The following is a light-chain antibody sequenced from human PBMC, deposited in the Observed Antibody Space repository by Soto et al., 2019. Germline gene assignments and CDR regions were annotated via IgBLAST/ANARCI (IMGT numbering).Light chain of an antibody. CDR1: SSNIGASYD. Sequence: QSVLTQPPSVSGAPGQRVTISCTGSSSNIGASYDLHWYQQLPGTAPKVLIYGNNIRPSGVPDRFSGSKSGTSASLAITGLQAEDEADYYCSSYAGSSTHVFGTGTKVTVL. V-gene: IGLV1-40*01. CDR3: SSYAGSSTHV. J-gene: IGLJ1*01. CDR2: GNN.